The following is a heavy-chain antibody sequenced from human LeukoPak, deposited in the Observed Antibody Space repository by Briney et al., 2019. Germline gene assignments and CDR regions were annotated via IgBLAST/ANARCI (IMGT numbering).Heavy chain of an antibody. CDR2: IIPIFGTA. V-gene: IGHV1-69*13. Sequence: WASVKVSCKASGGTFSSYAISWVRQAPGQGLEWMGGIIPIFGTANYAQKFQGRVTITADESTSTAYMELSSLRSEDTAVYYCARGTAYCGGDCYLSGSEAFDIWGQGTMVTVSS. CDR1: GGTFSSYA. CDR3: ARGTAYCGGDCYLSGSEAFDI. J-gene: IGHJ3*02. D-gene: IGHD2-21*02.